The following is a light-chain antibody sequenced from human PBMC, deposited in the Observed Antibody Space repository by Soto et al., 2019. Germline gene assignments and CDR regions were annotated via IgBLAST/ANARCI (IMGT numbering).Light chain of an antibody. Sequence: DVQMTQSPSSVSASVGDRFTVIGLASEGAASWLDCYQQKTGRAPQLLLYADSTLESTVPPRFSGSGSGTDFTITISSVQPADFATSYCQQTNTFPPTFGQGTKVDIK. J-gene: IGKJ1*01. CDR2: ADS. CDR1: EGAASW. CDR3: QQTNTFPPT. V-gene: IGKV1-12*01.